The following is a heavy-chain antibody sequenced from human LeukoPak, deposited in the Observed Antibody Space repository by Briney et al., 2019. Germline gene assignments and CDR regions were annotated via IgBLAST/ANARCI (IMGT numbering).Heavy chain of an antibody. CDR3: ARSLDGYNYPFDY. J-gene: IGHJ4*02. V-gene: IGHV4-59*08. CDR1: GGSISSYY. D-gene: IGHD5-24*01. Sequence: SETLSLTCTVSGGSISSYYWSWIRQPPGKGLEWIGYIYYSGSTNYNPTLKSRVTISVDTSKNQFSLKLSSVTAADTAVYYCARSLDGYNYPFDYWGQGTLVTVSS. CDR2: IYYSGST.